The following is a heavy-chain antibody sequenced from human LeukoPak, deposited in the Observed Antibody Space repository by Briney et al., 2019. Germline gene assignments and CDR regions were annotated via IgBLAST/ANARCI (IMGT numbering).Heavy chain of an antibody. J-gene: IGHJ3*02. CDR3: AKNYGDHVSGAFDI. CDR2: ISGSGGNT. CDR1: GFTFSSYG. Sequence: GGSLRLSCAASGFTFSSYGMTWVRQAPGKGLEWVSAISGSGGNTYYADSVKGRFTISRDNSKNTLSVQMDSLRAEDTAVYYCAKNYGDHVSGAFDIWGQGTMVTVSS. D-gene: IGHD4-17*01. V-gene: IGHV3-23*01.